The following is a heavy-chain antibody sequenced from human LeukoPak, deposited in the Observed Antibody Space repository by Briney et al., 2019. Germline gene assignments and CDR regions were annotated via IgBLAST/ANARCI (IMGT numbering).Heavy chain of an antibody. CDR1: GYTFTSYD. Sequence: ASVKVSFKASGYTFTSYDINWVRQATGQGLEWMGWMNPNSGNTGYAQKFQGRVTMTRNTSISTAYMELSSLRSEDTAVYYCARGGATQWLVLDFPSPLVDPWGQGTLVTVSS. D-gene: IGHD6-19*01. J-gene: IGHJ5*02. CDR3: ARGGATQWLVLDFPSPLVDP. V-gene: IGHV1-8*01. CDR2: MNPNSGNT.